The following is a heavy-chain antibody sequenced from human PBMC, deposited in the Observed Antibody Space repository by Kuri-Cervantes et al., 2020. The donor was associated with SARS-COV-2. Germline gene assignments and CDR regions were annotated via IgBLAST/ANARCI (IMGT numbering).Heavy chain of an antibody. J-gene: IGHJ6*03. Sequence: GESLKISCAASGFTFSSYGMHWVRQAPGKGLEWVAFIRYDGSNKYYADSVKGRFTISRDNSKNTLYLQMNSLRAEDAAVYYCARDKSGSWYRVGYYMDVWGKGTTVTVSS. V-gene: IGHV3-30*02. CDR1: GFTFSSYG. D-gene: IGHD6-13*01. CDR3: ARDKSGSWYRVGYYMDV. CDR2: IRYDGSNK.